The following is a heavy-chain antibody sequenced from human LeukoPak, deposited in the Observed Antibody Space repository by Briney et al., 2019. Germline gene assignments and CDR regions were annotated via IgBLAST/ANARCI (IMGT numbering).Heavy chain of an antibody. CDR2: INPNSGGT. Sequence: ASVKVSCKASGYTFTGYYMHWVRQAPGQGLEWMGWINPNSGGTNYAQKFQGRVTMTRDTSISTAYMELSRLRSDDTAVYYCARGDRYGDYCYYYMDVWGKGTTVTISS. V-gene: IGHV1-2*02. CDR3: ARGDRYGDYCYYYMDV. D-gene: IGHD4-17*01. J-gene: IGHJ6*03. CDR1: GYTFTGYY.